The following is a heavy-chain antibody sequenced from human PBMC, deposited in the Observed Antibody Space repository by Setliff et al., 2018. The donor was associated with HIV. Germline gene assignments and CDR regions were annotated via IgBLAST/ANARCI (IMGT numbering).Heavy chain of an antibody. V-gene: IGHV4-59*08. D-gene: IGHD6-13*01. Sequence: ESLRLSCITSGFTFETYWMTWVRQPPGKGLEWIGYIYYSGSTNYNPSLKSRVTISVDTSKNQFSLKLSSVTAADTAVYYCARHPFLGSSPKRDAFDIWGQGTMVTVSS. CDR1: GFTFETYW. CDR2: IYYSGST. CDR3: ARHPFLGSSPKRDAFDI. J-gene: IGHJ3*02.